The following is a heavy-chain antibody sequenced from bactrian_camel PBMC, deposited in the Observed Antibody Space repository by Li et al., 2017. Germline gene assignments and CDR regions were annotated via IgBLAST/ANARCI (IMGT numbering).Heavy chain of an antibody. D-gene: IGHD2*01. V-gene: IGHV3S55*01. CDR3: AADRGIWWCPESAVRYNY. J-gene: IGHJ4*01. CDR2: IDNDGST. Sequence: PLVESGGGSVQAGGSLRPSCAASGQSYSRYDDWCMAWFRQAPGKERDGVAAIDNDGSTYYADSVKGRFTITQDNAKNTLYLQMNSLKPEDTAMYYCAADRGIWWCPESAVRYNYRGQGTQVTVS. CDR1: GQSYSRYD.